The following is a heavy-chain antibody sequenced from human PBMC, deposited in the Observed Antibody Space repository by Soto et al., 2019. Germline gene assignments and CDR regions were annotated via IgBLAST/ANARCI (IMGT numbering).Heavy chain of an antibody. J-gene: IGHJ4*02. CDR1: GYTFTDYY. D-gene: IGHD1-7*01. V-gene: IGHV1-2*02. CDR3: ARDRTQNWYSAFDY. CDR2: VNPDTGGT. Sequence: GASVKVSCKASGYTFTDYYIHWVRQAPGQGLEWMGWVNPDTGGTNYAQKFQGRVTMTRDASISTAYMDLTRLRSDDTAVYFCARDRTQNWYSAFDYWGQGTLVTVSS.